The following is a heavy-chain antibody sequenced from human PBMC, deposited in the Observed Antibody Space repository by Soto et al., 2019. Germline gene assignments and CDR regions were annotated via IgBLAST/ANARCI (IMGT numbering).Heavy chain of an antibody. Sequence: QVQLVQSGAEVKKPGSSVKVSCKASGGTFSSYAISWVRQAPGQGLEWMGGIIPIFGTANYAQKFQGRVTXIAXEXRSPAYMELSSLRSEDTAVYYCARDPGSGWYNWFDPWGQGTLVTVSS. J-gene: IGHJ5*02. D-gene: IGHD6-19*01. CDR1: GGTFSSYA. V-gene: IGHV1-69*12. CDR3: ARDPGSGWYNWFDP. CDR2: IIPIFGTA.